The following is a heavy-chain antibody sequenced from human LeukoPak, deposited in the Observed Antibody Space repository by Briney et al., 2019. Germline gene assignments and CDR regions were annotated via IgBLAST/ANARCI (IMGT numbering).Heavy chain of an antibody. Sequence: ASVKVSCKTSGYTFTGYYVSWVRQAPGQGLEWMGWVNPDNGVTHFSQKFQGRVTMTRDTSISTAYMELNRLTSDDTAVYYCARYSVDYGPWFPEFWGQGTLVTVSS. J-gene: IGHJ4*02. D-gene: IGHD1-26*01. V-gene: IGHV1-2*02. CDR2: VNPDNGVT. CDR3: ARYSVDYGPWFPEF. CDR1: GYTFTGYY.